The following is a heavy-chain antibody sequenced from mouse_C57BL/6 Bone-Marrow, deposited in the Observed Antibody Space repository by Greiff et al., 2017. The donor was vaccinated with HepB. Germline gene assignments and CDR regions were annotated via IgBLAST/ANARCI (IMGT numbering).Heavy chain of an antibody. CDR2: ISDGGSYT. J-gene: IGHJ2*01. D-gene: IGHD2-4*01. CDR3: ARDHMITTRGRLDY. CDR1: GFTFSSYA. Sequence: EVQRVESGGGLVKPGGSLKLSCAASGFTFSSYAMSWVRQTPEKRLEWVATISDGGSYTYYPDNVKGRFTISRDNAKNNLYLQMSHLKSEDTAMYYCARDHMITTRGRLDYWGQGTTLTVSS. V-gene: IGHV5-4*01.